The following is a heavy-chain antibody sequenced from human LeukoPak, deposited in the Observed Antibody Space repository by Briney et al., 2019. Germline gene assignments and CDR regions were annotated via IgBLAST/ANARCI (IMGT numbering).Heavy chain of an antibody. CDR3: AKVDPITAVTTGADY. CDR1: GYTFTSYG. D-gene: IGHD4-17*01. CDR2: ISAHNGDT. V-gene: IGHV1-18*01. J-gene: IGHJ4*02. Sequence: APVKVSCKASGYTFTSYGISWVRQAPGQGLEWMGWISAHNGDTKYAQKVQGRVTMTTDTSTRTAYMELRSLRSDDTAVYYCAKVDPITAVTTGADYWGQGTLVTVSS.